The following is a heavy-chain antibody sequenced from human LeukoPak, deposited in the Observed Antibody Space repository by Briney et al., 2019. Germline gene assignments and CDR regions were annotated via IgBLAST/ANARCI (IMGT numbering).Heavy chain of an antibody. J-gene: IGHJ4*02. Sequence: ASVKVSCKASGYTFTSNSINWVRQAPGQGLEWMGWISTYNGETIYAQKVQGRVTMTTDTSTSTAYMELRSLRSDDTAVYYCAKDRWRDGSSSFDNWGQGTLVTVPS. CDR2: ISTYNGET. CDR1: GYTFTSNS. CDR3: AKDRWRDGSSSFDN. D-gene: IGHD6-6*01. V-gene: IGHV1-18*01.